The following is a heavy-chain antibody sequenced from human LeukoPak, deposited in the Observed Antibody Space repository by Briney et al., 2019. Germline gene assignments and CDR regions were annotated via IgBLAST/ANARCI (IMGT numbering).Heavy chain of an antibody. Sequence: ASVKVSCKASGYTFTTSGISWVRQAPGQGLEWMGWISPYNGNTNYAQKLQGRVTMTTDTSTSTAYMELRSLRSDDTAVYYCAKTGPYYFAYWGQGTLVTVSS. CDR3: AKTGPYYFAY. CDR2: ISPYNGNT. J-gene: IGHJ4*02. CDR1: GYTFTTSG. V-gene: IGHV1-18*01.